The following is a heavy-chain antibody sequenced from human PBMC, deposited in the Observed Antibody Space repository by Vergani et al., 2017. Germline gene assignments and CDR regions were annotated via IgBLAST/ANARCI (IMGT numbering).Heavy chain of an antibody. CDR3: TKGSRGYTGYFFDY. D-gene: IGHD5-12*01. CDR2: ISDNGGTT. Sequence: EVQLLESGGGLAQPGGSLRLSCAASGFTFRNYAMTWVRQAPGKGLEWVSIISDNGGTTYYADSVKGRFTISRDNSKNTLFLHMNSLRPEDTAVYYCTKGSRGYTGYFFDYWGQGTLATVSS. J-gene: IGHJ4*02. CDR1: GFTFRNYA. V-gene: IGHV3-23*01.